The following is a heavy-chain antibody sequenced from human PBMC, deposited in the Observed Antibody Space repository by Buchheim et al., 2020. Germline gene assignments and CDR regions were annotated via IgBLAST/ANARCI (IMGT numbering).Heavy chain of an antibody. CDR2: INPDSGGT. V-gene: IGHV1-2*02. CDR1: GFTLTGFY. Sequence: QVQLVQSGAEVKKPGASVKVSCKASGFTLTGFYMHWVRQAPGQGLEWMGWINPDSGGTNYAQKFQGRVXMTRDTSINTAIMELSSLTSDDSAVYYCARTSSFDYWGQGTL. J-gene: IGHJ4*02. CDR3: ARTSSFDY.